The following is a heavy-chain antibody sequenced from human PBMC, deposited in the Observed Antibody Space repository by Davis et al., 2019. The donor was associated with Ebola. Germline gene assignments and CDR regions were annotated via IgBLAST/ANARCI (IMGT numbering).Heavy chain of an antibody. CDR3: ATDYH. CDR1: GGSFSGYY. V-gene: IGHV4-34*01. J-gene: IGHJ5*02. Sequence: SETLSLTCAVYGGSFSGYYWTWIRQPPGKGLEWIGEINHSGSTNYNPSLKSRVTISVDTSKNQFSLKLSSVTAADTAVYYYATDYHWGQGTLVTVSS. CDR2: INHSGST. D-gene: IGHD3-3*01.